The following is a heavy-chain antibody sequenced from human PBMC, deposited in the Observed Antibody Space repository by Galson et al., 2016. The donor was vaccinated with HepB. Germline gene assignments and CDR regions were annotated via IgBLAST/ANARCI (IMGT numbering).Heavy chain of an antibody. CDR3: ARAPECTGGVCYDNWLDP. V-gene: IGHV3-53*01. CDR2: MYTAGHA. D-gene: IGHD2-8*02. J-gene: IGHJ5*02. Sequence: SLRLSCAASGFYISRSYMAWVRQAPGKGLEWVSVMYTAGHAYYADSVRGRFTISRDNPKNILSLQMNSLGVEDTAVYYCARAPECTGGVCYDNWLDPWGQGTLVTVSS. CDR1: GFYISRSY.